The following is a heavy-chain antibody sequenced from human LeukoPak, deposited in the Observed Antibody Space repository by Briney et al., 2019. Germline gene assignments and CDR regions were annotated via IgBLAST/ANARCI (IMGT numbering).Heavy chain of an antibody. V-gene: IGHV1-2*02. Sequence: ASVKVSCKASGYTFTGYYMHWVRQAPGQGLEWMGWINPNSGGTNYAQKFQGRVTMTRDTSISTAYMELSRLRSDDTAVYYCARDIVMVTYWFDPWGQGTLVTLYS. CDR3: ARDIVMVTYWFDP. CDR1: GYTFTGYY. J-gene: IGHJ5*02. CDR2: INPNSGGT. D-gene: IGHD3-16*01.